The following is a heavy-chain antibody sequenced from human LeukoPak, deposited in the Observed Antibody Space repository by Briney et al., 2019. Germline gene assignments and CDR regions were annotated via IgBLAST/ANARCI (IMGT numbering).Heavy chain of an antibody. D-gene: IGHD1-26*01. J-gene: IGHJ4*02. V-gene: IGHV3-33*06. CDR3: AKDPSGDLTATTDY. CDR2: IWYDGSNK. CDR1: GFTFSSYG. Sequence: PGRSLRLSCAASGFTFSSYGKHWVRQAPGKGLEWVAVIWYDGSNKYYADSVKGRFTISRDNSKNTLYLQMNSLRAEDTAVYYCAKDPSGDLTATTDYWGQGTLVTVSS.